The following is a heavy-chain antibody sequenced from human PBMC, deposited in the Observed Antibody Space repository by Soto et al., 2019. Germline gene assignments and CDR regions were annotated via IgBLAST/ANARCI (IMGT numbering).Heavy chain of an antibody. D-gene: IGHD5-12*01. CDR2: IIPIFGTA. CDR1: GGTFSSYA. CDR3: AREERAYSGYDSGTDNYGMDV. V-gene: IGHV1-69*01. J-gene: IGHJ6*02. Sequence: QVQLVQSGAEVKKPGSSVKVSCKAPGGTFSSYAISWVRQAPGQGLEWMGGIIPIFGTANYAQKFQGRVTISADESTSTAYMELSSLRSEDTAVYYCAREERAYSGYDSGTDNYGMDVWGQGTTVTVSS.